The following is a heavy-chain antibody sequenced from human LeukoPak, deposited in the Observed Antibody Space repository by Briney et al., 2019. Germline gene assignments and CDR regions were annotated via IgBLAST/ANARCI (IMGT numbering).Heavy chain of an antibody. Sequence: SQTLSLTCTVSGGSISSGSYYWSWIRQPAGKGLEWIGRIYTSGSTNYNPSLKSRVTISVDTSKNQFSLKLSSVTAADTAVYYCAREQYYDFWSGYWPFDYWGQGTLVTVSS. CDR2: IYTSGST. CDR1: GGSISSGSYY. V-gene: IGHV4-61*02. CDR3: AREQYYDFWSGYWPFDY. J-gene: IGHJ4*02. D-gene: IGHD3-3*01.